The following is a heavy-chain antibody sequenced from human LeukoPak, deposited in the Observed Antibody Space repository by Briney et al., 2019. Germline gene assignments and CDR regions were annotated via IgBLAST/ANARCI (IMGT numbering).Heavy chain of an antibody. CDR2: INPSGGST. V-gene: IGHV1-46*01. D-gene: IGHD1-26*01. Sequence: ASVKVSCKASGYTFTSYYMHWVRQAPGQGLEWMGIINPSGGSTSYAQKFQGRVTMTRDMSTSTVYMELSSLRSEDTAVYYCARDWWDSGSYFAFDYWGQGTLVTVPS. CDR1: GYTFTSYY. CDR3: ARDWWDSGSYFAFDY. J-gene: IGHJ4*02.